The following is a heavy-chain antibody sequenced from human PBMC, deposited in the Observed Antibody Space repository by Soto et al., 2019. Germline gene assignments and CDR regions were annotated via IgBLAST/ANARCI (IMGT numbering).Heavy chain of an antibody. Sequence: PGGSLRLSCAASGFTFSSYAMSWVRQAPGKGLERVSAISSSGGSTYYADSVKGRFTISRDNSKNTLYLQMNSLRAEDTAVYNCAKSRAGYYDSSGYPFPFDYWGQGTLVTVSS. CDR1: GFTFSSYA. V-gene: IGHV3-23*01. J-gene: IGHJ4*02. CDR2: ISSSGGST. CDR3: AKSRAGYYDSSGYPFPFDY. D-gene: IGHD3-22*01.